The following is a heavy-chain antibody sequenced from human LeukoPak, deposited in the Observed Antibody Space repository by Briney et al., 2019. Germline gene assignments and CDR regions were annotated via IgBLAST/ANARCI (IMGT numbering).Heavy chain of an antibody. CDR3: ASKHLTGYYGFEY. CDR1: GFTFSSHC. Sequence: GGSLRLSSAAAGFTFSSHCMSRVRQAPGKGLEWVSVIYSGGLTYYADSVKGRFTISRDNSRNTLYLQMNSLRAEDAAVYYCASKHLTGYYGFEYWGQGTLVTVSS. V-gene: IGHV3-53*01. D-gene: IGHD3-9*01. J-gene: IGHJ4*02. CDR2: IYSGGLT.